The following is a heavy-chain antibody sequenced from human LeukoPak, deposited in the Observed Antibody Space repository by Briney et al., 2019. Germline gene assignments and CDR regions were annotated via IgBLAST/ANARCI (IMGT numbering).Heavy chain of an antibody. CDR2: IYTSGST. Sequence: SETLSLTCTVSGGSISSYYWSWIRQPAGKGLEWIGRIYTSGSTNYNPSLKSRVTMSVDTSKNQFSLKLSSVTAADTAVYYCARSPGYGSGSYHPYYYYYMDVWGKGTTVTISS. CDR1: GGSISSYY. J-gene: IGHJ6*03. V-gene: IGHV4-4*07. D-gene: IGHD3-10*01. CDR3: ARSPGYGSGSYHPYYYYYMDV.